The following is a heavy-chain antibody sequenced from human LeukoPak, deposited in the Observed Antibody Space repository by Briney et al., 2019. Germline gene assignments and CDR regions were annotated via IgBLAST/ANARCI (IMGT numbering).Heavy chain of an antibody. D-gene: IGHD2-15*01. CDR3: ARIGGREGYYFDY. V-gene: IGHV3-48*03. J-gene: IGHJ4*02. CDR1: GFTFSSYE. Sequence: GGSLRLSCAASGFTFSSYEMNWVRQAPGKGLEWVSYISSSGSTIYYADSVKGRFTISRDNAKNSLYLQMNSLRAEGTAVYYCARIGGREGYYFDYWGQGTLVTVSS. CDR2: ISSSGSTI.